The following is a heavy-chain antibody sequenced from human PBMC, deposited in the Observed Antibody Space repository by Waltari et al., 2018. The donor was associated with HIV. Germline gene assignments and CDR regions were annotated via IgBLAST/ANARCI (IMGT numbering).Heavy chain of an antibody. CDR1: GGSISSSSYY. V-gene: IGHV4-39*01. D-gene: IGHD6-19*01. CDR3: ARHWNPGIAVAGSLDY. J-gene: IGHJ4*02. CDR2: IYYSGST. Sequence: QLQLQESGPGLVKPSETLSLTCTVSGGSISSSSYYWGWIRQPPGKGLEWIGSIYYSGSTYNNPSLKSRVTISVDTSKNQFSLKLSSVTAADTAVYYCARHWNPGIAVAGSLDYWGQGTLVTVSS.